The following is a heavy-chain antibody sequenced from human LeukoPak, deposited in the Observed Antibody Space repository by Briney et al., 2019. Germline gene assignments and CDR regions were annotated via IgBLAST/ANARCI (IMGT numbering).Heavy chain of an antibody. CDR2: IYYSGNT. V-gene: IGHV4-59*08. D-gene: IGHD3-10*01. CDR1: GGSITGYY. Sequence: SETLSLTCTVSGGSITGYYWSWIRQPPGKGLEWIGYIYYSGNTDYNPSLKSRVTISVDTSKNQLSLKLSSVTAADTAVYYCARHRFGSYGSGSSSYYFDFWGQGTLVTVSS. J-gene: IGHJ4*02. CDR3: ARHRFGSYGSGSSSYYFDF.